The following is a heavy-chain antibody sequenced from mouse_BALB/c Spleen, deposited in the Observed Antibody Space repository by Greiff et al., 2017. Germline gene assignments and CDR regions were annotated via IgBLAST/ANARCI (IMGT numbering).Heavy chain of an antibody. Sequence: QVQLQQSGPELVKPGASVKMSCKASGYTFTDYVISWVKQRTGQGLEWIGEIYPGSGSTYYNEKFKGKATLTADKSSNTAYMQLSSLTSEDSAVYFCARRYYGTHFDYWGQGTTLTVSS. CDR3: ARRYYGTHFDY. D-gene: IGHD1-1*01. CDR2: IYPGSGST. CDR1: GYTFTDYV. J-gene: IGHJ2*01. V-gene: IGHV1-81*01.